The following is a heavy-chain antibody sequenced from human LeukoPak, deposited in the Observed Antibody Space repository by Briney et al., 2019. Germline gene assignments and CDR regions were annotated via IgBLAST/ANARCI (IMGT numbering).Heavy chain of an antibody. J-gene: IGHJ6*03. CDR2: ISGSGGST. V-gene: IGHV3-23*01. CDR1: GFTSSNYA. Sequence: PGGSLRLSCAASGFTSSNYAMSWVRQAPGKGLEWVSAISGSGGSTYYADSVKARFTISRDNSRNTVYLQMNSLRAEDMAVYFCARDRGAVVPAAMDVWGKGTTVTVAS. D-gene: IGHD2-2*01. CDR3: ARDRGAVVPAAMDV.